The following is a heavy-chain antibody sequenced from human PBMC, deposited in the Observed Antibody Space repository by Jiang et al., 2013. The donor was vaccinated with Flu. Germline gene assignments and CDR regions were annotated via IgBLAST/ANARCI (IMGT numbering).Heavy chain of an antibody. CDR1: GGSISSGGYY. Sequence: TLSLTCTVSGGSISSGGYYWSWIRQHPGKGLEWIGYIYYSGSTYYNPSLKSRVTISVDTSKNQSSLKLSSVTAADTAVYYCASLPGGDYPNYNWFDPWGQGTLVTVSS. CDR2: IYYSGST. V-gene: IGHV4-31*03. CDR3: ASLPGGDYPNYNWFDP. J-gene: IGHJ5*02. D-gene: IGHD4-17*01.